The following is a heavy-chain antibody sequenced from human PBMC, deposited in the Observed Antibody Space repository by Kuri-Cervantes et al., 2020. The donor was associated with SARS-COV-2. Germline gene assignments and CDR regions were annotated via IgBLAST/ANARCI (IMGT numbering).Heavy chain of an antibody. V-gene: IGHV5-51*01. J-gene: IGHJ4*02. CDR2: IYPGDSDT. Sequence: KVSCKGSGYSFTSYWIGWVRQMPGKGLEWMGIIYPGDSDTRYSPSFQGQVTVSADKSISTAYLQWSSLKASDTAMYYCARHASSSWNYWGQGTLVTVSS. D-gene: IGHD6-13*01. CDR3: ARHASSSWNY. CDR1: GYSFTSYW.